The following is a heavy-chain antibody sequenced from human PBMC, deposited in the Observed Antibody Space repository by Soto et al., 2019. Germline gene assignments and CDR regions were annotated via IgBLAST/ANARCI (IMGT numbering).Heavy chain of an antibody. V-gene: IGHV4-31*03. D-gene: IGHD2-21*02. CDR1: GGSISSGGYY. CDR2: IYYSGST. Sequence: QVQLQESGPGLVKPSQTLSLTCTVSGGSISSGGYYWSWIRQHPGKGLEWIGYIYYSGSTYYNPSLKSRVTISVDTSKNQFSLKLSSVTAADTAVYYCARYRSTVVVVTAIPANAFDIWGQGTMVTVSS. J-gene: IGHJ3*02. CDR3: ARYRSTVVVVTAIPANAFDI.